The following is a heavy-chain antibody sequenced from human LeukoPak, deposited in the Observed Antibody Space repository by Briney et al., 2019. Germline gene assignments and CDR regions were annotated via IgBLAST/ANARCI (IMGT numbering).Heavy chain of an antibody. J-gene: IGHJ3*02. D-gene: IGHD3-9*01. CDR1: GGSISSGSYY. CDR2: IYTSGST. V-gene: IGHV4-61*02. CDR3: ARSYDISTGYKPGAFDI. Sequence: SETLSLTCTVSGGSISSGSYYWSWIRQPAGKGLEWIGRIYTSGSTNYNPSLKSRVTISVDTSKNQFSLKLSSVTAADTAVYYCARSYDISTGYKPGAFDIWGQGTMVTVSS.